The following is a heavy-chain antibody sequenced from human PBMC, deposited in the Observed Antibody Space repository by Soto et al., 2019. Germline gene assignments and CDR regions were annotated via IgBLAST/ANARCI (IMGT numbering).Heavy chain of an antibody. CDR3: AGVEYSYGKGLGRNEYFPH. D-gene: IGHD5-18*01. CDR1: GGSISSYY. CDR2: ISYSGST. V-gene: IGHV4-59*01. Sequence: QVQLQESGPGLVKPSETLSLTCTVSGGSISSYYWSWIRQPPGKGLEWVGYISYSGSTNSNPSLKSRLTISVDPTKNQCSLKLSSVTAADTAVYYCAGVEYSYGKGLGRNEYFPHGGQGTLVTVSA. J-gene: IGHJ1*01.